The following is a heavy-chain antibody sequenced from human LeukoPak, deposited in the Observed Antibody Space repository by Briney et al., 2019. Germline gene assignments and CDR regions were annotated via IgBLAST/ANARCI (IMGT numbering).Heavy chain of an antibody. CDR1: GFTFDDYA. CDR2: ISGDGGST. CDR3: AKDHSGSYYEWVFDY. Sequence: PGGSLRLSCAASGFTFDDYAMHWVRQAPGKGLEWVSLISGDGGSTYYADSVKGRFTISRDNSKNSLYLQMNSLRTEDTALYYCAKDHSGSYYEWVFDYWGQGTRVTVSS. D-gene: IGHD1-26*01. J-gene: IGHJ4*02. V-gene: IGHV3-43*02.